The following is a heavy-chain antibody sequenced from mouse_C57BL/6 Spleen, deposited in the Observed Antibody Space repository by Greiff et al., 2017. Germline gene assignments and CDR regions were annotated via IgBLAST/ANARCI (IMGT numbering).Heavy chain of an antibody. V-gene: IGHV1-69*01. Sequence: VQLQQPGAELVMPGASVKLSCKASGYTFTSYWMHWVKQRPGQGLEWIGEIDPSDSYTNYNQKFKGKSTLTVDKSSSTAYMQLSSLTSEDSAVYYCARVGDYPYAMDYWGQGTSVTVSS. CDR2: IDPSDSYT. D-gene: IGHD2-4*01. CDR3: ARVGDYPYAMDY. CDR1: GYTFTSYW. J-gene: IGHJ4*01.